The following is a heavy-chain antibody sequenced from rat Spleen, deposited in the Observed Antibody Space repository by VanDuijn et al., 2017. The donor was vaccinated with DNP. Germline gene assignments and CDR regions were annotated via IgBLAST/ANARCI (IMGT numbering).Heavy chain of an antibody. V-gene: IGHV5-7*01. Sequence: EVQLVETGGGLVQPGRSLKLSCAASGFTFSSYWMYWIRQAPGKGLEWVATIIYDGSRTYYRDSVKGRFTISRDNAKNTQYLQMDSLRSEDTATYYCARHRAIAAIWDYWGQGVMVTVSS. CDR2: IIYDGSRT. CDR3: ARHRAIAAIWDY. J-gene: IGHJ2*01. CDR1: GFTFSSYW. D-gene: IGHD1-2*01.